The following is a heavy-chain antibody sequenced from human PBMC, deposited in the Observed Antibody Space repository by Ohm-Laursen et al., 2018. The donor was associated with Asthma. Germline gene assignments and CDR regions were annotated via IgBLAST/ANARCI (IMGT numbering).Heavy chain of an antibody. Sequence: SLRLSCAASGFTFRSSAMHWVRQAPGKGLEWVAVISYDGSNKYYADSVKGRFTISRDNSKNTLYLQMNSLRAEDTAVYYCARPLEAYSSSSHAFDIWGQGTRVTVSS. V-gene: IGHV3-30-3*01. CDR1: GFTFRSSA. CDR2: ISYDGSNK. D-gene: IGHD6-13*01. J-gene: IGHJ3*02. CDR3: ARPLEAYSSSSHAFDI.